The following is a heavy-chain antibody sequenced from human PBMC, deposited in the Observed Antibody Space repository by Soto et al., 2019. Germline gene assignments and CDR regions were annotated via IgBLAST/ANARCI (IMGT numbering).Heavy chain of an antibody. J-gene: IGHJ6*02. CDR3: TRTQKGIAARYYYYGMDV. D-gene: IGHD6-6*01. Sequence: QVQLVQSGAEVKKPGSSVKVSCKASGGTFSSYAISWVRQAPGQGLEWMGGIIPIFGTANYAQKFQGRVTITADESTSKADMELSSLRCEATAVYYCTRTQKGIAARYYYYGMDVWGQGTTVTVSS. CDR1: GGTFSSYA. CDR2: IIPIFGTA. V-gene: IGHV1-69*12.